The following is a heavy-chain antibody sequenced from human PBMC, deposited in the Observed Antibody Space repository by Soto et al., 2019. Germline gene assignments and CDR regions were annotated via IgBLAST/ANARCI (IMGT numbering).Heavy chain of an antibody. J-gene: IGHJ6*03. V-gene: IGHV3-66*01. CDR1: GFTVSNNY. CDR3: ARGLFPYFYMDV. Sequence: GGSLRLSCAASGFTVSNNYMSWVRQAPGKGLGWVSVIYSGGSTYFADSVKGRFTISRDISKNTLSLQMNSLRAEDTAVYYCARGLFPYFYMDVWGKGTTVTVS. CDR2: IYSGGST.